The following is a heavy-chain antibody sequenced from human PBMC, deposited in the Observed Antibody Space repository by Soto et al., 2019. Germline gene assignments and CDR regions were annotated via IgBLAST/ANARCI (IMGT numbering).Heavy chain of an antibody. CDR3: ARVEAVAGLYNNHGLDV. CDR2: IVPIFGTT. CDR1: GGTFSNYA. D-gene: IGHD6-19*01. Sequence: ASVKVSCKVSGGTFSNYAIDWVRLAPGHGLEWMGGIVPIFGTTYYTQKFQGRATIIADDSTTTAYLEMSSLRSEDTAIYYCARVEAVAGLYNNHGLDVWGQGTAVTVSS. J-gene: IGHJ6*02. V-gene: IGHV1-69*13.